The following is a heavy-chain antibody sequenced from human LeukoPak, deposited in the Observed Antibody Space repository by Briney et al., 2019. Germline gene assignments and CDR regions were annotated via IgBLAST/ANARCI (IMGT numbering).Heavy chain of an antibody. Sequence: GGSLRLSCAASGFTFSSCWMSWVRQAPGKGLEWVANIKQDGSDKYYVDSVKGRFTISRDNAKNSLYLQMNSLRAEDTAVYYCARADWNYVFVDYWGQGTLVTVSS. CDR3: ARADWNYVFVDY. D-gene: IGHD1-7*01. CDR1: GFTFSSCW. CDR2: IKQDGSDK. V-gene: IGHV3-7*01. J-gene: IGHJ4*02.